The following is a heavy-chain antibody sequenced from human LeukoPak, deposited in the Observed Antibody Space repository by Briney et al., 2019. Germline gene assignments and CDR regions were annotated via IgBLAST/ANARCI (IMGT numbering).Heavy chain of an antibody. J-gene: IGHJ4*02. V-gene: IGHV3-48*03. CDR2: ISTSGSTM. CDR1: GFTFSSYE. Sequence: QSGGSLRLSCVASGFTFSSYEMNWVRQAPERGLEWVSYISTSGSTMYYADSVKGRFTISGDNAKKSVYLQMNSLRAEDTAVYYCARDGAIYYFDYWGQGTLVTVSS. CDR3: ARDGAIYYFDY. D-gene: IGHD1-26*01.